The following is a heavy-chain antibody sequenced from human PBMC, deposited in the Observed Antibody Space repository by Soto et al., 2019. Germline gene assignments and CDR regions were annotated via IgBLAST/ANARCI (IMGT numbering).Heavy chain of an antibody. D-gene: IGHD1-26*01. CDR3: AKALVGEVGATDY. V-gene: IGHV3-23*01. Sequence: SLRPSCTASGFTFSNYAMSWVRQAPGKGLEWVSAITRTDSTYYADSVKGRFTISRDNSRNTLYLQMNSLGAEDAALYYCAKALVGEVGATDYWGQGTLVTVSS. CDR1: GFTFSNYA. J-gene: IGHJ4*02. CDR2: ITRTDST.